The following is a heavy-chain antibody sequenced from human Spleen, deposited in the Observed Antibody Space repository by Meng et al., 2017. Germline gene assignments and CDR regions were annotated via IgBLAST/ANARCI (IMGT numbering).Heavy chain of an antibody. J-gene: IGHJ1*01. Sequence: RESGPELQQPSDTLSLTCAVPGDSITNHNWWAWGRQPPGKGLEWIGETPQRGRSAYNPALKSRGSMSIDKSKTQFSLKLTSVTAADTAVYHCLRGSCGSVWGQGTLVTVSS. CDR2: TPQRGRS. D-gene: IGHD3-10*01. V-gene: IGHV4-4*02. CDR1: GDSITNHNW. CDR3: LRGSCGSV.